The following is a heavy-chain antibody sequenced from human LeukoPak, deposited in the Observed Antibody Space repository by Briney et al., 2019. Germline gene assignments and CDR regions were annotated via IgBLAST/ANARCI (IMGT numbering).Heavy chain of an antibody. V-gene: IGHV3-48*03. D-gene: IGHD1-7*01. J-gene: IGHJ3*02. CDR1: GFSFRSYE. CDR2: ISSTGSTI. CDR3: VRDGGFPGTTGTYEI. Sequence: GGSLRLSCAASGFSFRSYEMKWVRQAPEKGLEWVSYISSTGSTIYYADSEKGRFTISRDNAKESLYLEMNSLRVEDTAVYYCVRDGGFPGTTGTYEIWGQGTMVSVSP.